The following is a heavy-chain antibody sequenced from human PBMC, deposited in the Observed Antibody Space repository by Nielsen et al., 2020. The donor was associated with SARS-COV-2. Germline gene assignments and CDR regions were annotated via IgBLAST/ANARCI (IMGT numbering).Heavy chain of an antibody. CDR3: ARDRGGSYSFDY. D-gene: IGHD3-10*01. V-gene: IGHV3-30-3*01. Sequence: GESLKISCAASGFTFSSYAMHWVRQAPGKGLEWVAVISYDGSNKYYADSVKGRFTISRDNSKNTLYLQMNSLRAEDTAVYYCARDRGGSYSFDYWGQGTLVTVSS. J-gene: IGHJ4*02. CDR2: ISYDGSNK. CDR1: GFTFSSYA.